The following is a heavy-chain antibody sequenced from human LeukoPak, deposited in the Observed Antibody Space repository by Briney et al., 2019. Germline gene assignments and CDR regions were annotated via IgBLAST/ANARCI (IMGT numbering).Heavy chain of an antibody. D-gene: IGHD2-15*01. V-gene: IGHV1-46*01. J-gene: IGHJ4*02. CDR3: ARDPPPYCSGGSCSEDPNLDY. Sequence: ASVKVSCKASGYTFTSYYMHRVRQAPGQGLEWMGIINPSGGSTSYAQKFQGRVTMTRDTSTSTVYMELSSLRSEDTAVYYCARDPPPYCSGGSCSEDPNLDYWGQGTLVTVSS. CDR1: GYTFTSYY. CDR2: INPSGGST.